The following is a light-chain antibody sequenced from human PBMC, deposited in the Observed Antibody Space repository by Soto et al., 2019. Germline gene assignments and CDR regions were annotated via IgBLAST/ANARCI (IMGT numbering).Light chain of an antibody. V-gene: IGKV3-15*01. CDR3: QQYSKWPLT. CDR1: QSVYST. J-gene: IGKJ4*01. CDR2: GAS. Sequence: EIVMTQSPATLYVSPGERATLSCRASQSVYSTLAWYQQKPGQAPRLLIYGASTRATGIPARFSGTGSATEFTLTISSLQSEDSAVYYCQQYSKWPLTFGGGTKVEI.